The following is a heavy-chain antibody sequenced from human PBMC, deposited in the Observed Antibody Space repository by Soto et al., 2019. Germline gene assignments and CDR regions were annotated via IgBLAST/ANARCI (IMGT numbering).Heavy chain of an antibody. J-gene: IGHJ4*02. D-gene: IGHD2-15*01. V-gene: IGHV1-3*01. CDR2: INAGNGNT. CDR3: ARGYTPFVVVVAADY. CDR1: GYTFTSYA. Sequence: GASVKVSCKASGYTFTSYAMHWVRQAPGQRLEWMGWINAGNGNTKYSQKFQGRVTITRDTSASTAYMELSSLRSEDTAVYYCARGYTPFVVVVAADYWGQGTLVTVSS.